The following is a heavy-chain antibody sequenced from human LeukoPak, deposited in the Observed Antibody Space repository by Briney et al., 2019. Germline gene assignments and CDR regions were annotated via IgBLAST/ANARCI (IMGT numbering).Heavy chain of an antibody. V-gene: IGHV4-61*02. CDR3: ARDSGTTGEVKFDP. D-gene: IGHD3-10*01. Sequence: SQTLSLTCTVSGGSISSGSYYLSWIRQPAGKGLEWIGRIYSRVTTYNPSLKSRVTMSADTSRNHVSLTLNSVTAADTVVYYCARDSGTTGEVKFDPWGQGTLVTVSS. CDR2: IYSRVT. J-gene: IGHJ5*02. CDR1: GGSISSGSYY.